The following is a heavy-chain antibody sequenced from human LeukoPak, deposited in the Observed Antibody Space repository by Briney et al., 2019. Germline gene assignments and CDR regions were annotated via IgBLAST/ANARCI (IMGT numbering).Heavy chain of an antibody. CDR3: ARGRQQLVVYYFDY. D-gene: IGHD6-13*01. CDR1: RFTFSSYG. CDR2: IWYDGSNK. V-gene: IGHV3-33*01. Sequence: GGSLRLSCAASRFTFSSYGMHWVRQAPGKGLEWVAVIWYDGSNKYYADSVKGRFTISRDNSKNTLYLQMNSLRAEDTAVYYCARGRQQLVVYYFDYWGQGTLVTVSS. J-gene: IGHJ4*02.